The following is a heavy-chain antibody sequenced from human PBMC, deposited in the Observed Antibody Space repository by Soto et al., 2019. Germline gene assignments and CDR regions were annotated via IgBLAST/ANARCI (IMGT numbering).Heavy chain of an antibody. CDR2: IYYSGNT. D-gene: IGHD2-2*01. CDR1: GGSISSGDYY. J-gene: IGHJ5*02. CDR3: ARQSCTSASCPWGWFDP. Sequence: KTSETLSLTCTVSGGSISSGDYYWSWIRQPPGKGLEWIGYIYYSGNTYYTPSLKSRATISVDTSKNQFSLRLSSVTVTDTAVYYCARQSCTSASCPWGWFDPWGQGTLVTVSS. V-gene: IGHV4-30-4*01.